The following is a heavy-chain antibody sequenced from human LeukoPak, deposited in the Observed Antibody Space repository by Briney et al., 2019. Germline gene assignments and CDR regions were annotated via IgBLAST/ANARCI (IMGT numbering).Heavy chain of an antibody. J-gene: IGHJ4*02. D-gene: IGHD2-8*01. CDR1: GFTFSSYS. CDR2: TNSRGRGE. Sequence: PGGSLRLSCAASGFTFSSYSMTWVRQAPGKELEWVSSTNSRGRGEYYADSVKGRFTISRDNAKNSLYLQMNSLRAEDTAVYYCAREGSIVPHQDLDYWGQGTLVTVSS. CDR3: AREGSIVPHQDLDY. V-gene: IGHV3-21*01.